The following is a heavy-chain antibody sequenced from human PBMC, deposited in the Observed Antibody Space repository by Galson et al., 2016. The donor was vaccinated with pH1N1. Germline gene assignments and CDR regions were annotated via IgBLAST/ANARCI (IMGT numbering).Heavy chain of an antibody. D-gene: IGHD3-22*01. V-gene: IGHV3-9*01. J-gene: IGHJ4*02. CDR3: AKDLYFDDRSGPPN. CDR2: ISWNGGHT. CDR1: GFTFDDYA. Sequence: SLRLSCAGSGFTFDDYAMHWVRQAPGKGLEWVSGISWNGGHTDYADSVQGRFTISRDNAKNSLYLQMSSLRTEDTAFYYCAKDLYFDDRSGPPNWGQGTLVTVSS.